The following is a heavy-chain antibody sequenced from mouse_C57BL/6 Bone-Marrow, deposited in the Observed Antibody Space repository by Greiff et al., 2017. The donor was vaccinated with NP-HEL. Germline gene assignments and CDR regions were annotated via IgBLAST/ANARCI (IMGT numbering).Heavy chain of an antibody. CDR2: ISNGGGST. Sequence: EVKLVESGGGLVQPGGSLKLSCAASGFTFSDYYMYWVRQTPEKRLEWVAYISNGGGSTYYPDTVKGRFTISRDNAKNTLYLQMSRLKSEDTAMYYCARRVVRDWYFDVWGTGTTVTVSS. J-gene: IGHJ1*03. CDR1: GFTFSDYY. V-gene: IGHV5-12*01. D-gene: IGHD1-1*01. CDR3: ARRVVRDWYFDV.